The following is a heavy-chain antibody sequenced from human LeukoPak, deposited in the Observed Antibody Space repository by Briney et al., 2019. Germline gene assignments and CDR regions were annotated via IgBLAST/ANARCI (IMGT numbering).Heavy chain of an antibody. V-gene: IGHV4-34*01. CDR1: GGSFSGYY. CDR3: ARGNYSSSWYLMDV. Sequence: SETLSLTCAVYGGSFSGYYWSWIRQPPGKGLEWIGEINHSGSTNYNPSLKSRVTISVDTSKNQFSLKLSSVTAADTAVYYCARGNYSSSWYLMDVWGKGTTVTVSS. J-gene: IGHJ6*04. D-gene: IGHD6-13*01. CDR2: INHSGST.